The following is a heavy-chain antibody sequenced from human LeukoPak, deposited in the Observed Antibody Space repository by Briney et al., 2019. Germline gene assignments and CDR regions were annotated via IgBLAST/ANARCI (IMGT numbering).Heavy chain of an antibody. CDR1: GFTFSSYA. D-gene: IGHD1-26*01. Sequence: HSGGSLRLSCAASGFTFSSYAMHWVRQAPGKGLEYVSAISSNGGSTYYANSVKGRFTISRDNSKNTLYLQMGSLRAEDMAVYYWAREGRGGGGGSYLGGAFDIWGQGTMVTVSS. CDR3: AREGRGGGGGSYLGGAFDI. CDR2: ISSNGGST. V-gene: IGHV3-64*01. J-gene: IGHJ3*02.